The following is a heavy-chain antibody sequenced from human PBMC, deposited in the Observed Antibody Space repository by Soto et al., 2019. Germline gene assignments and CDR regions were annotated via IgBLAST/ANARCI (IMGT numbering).Heavy chain of an antibody. CDR3: ARGPYSSCVPRHYYYGMDV. D-gene: IGHD6-6*01. CDR2: INHSGST. Sequence: QVQLQQWGAGLLKPSETLSLTCAVYGGSFSGYYWSWIRQPPGKGLEWIGEINHSGSTNYNPSLKSRVTISVDTSKNQFSLKLSSVTAADTAVYYCARGPYSSCVPRHYYYGMDVWGQGTTVTVSS. CDR1: GGSFSGYY. J-gene: IGHJ6*02. V-gene: IGHV4-34*01.